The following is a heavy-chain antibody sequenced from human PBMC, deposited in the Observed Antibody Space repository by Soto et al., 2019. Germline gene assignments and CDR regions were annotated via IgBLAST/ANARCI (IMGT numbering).Heavy chain of an antibody. CDR2: IYYSGST. J-gene: IGHJ5*02. CDR1: GGSISSYY. D-gene: IGHD5-18*01. V-gene: IGHV4-59*01. Sequence: SETLSLTCTVSGGSISSYYWSWIRQPPGKGLEWIGYIYYSGSTNYNPSLKSRVTISVDTSKNQFSLKLSSVTAADTAVYYCARGQIQLWFQNWFDPWGQGTLVTVSS. CDR3: ARGQIQLWFQNWFDP.